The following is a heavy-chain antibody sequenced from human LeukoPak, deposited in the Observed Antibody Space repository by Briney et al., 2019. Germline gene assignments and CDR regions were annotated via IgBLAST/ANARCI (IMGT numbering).Heavy chain of an antibody. CDR3: AKRPNYGGNSGSYFDY. J-gene: IGHJ4*02. CDR2: ISGGGGGT. CDR1: GITFSSYA. V-gene: IGHV3-23*01. Sequence: GGSLRLSCAASGITFSSYAMSWVRQAPGKGLEWVSTISGGGGGTYYADSVKGRFTISRDNSKNTLYLQMNSLRAEDTAVYYCAKRPNYGGNSGSYFDYWGQGTLVTVSS. D-gene: IGHD4-23*01.